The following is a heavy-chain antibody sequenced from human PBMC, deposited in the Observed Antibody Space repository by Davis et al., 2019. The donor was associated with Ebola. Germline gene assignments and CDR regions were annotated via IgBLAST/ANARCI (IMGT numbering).Heavy chain of an antibody. V-gene: IGHV3-23*01. Sequence: RGSLTLSCAASGPVSSSNVMSCVRRAQGKGLEWVSTPGLSADKYYADIVKGRFPISRDNSQNPLYLQMNDLRVEDTAIYYCAKDTSNIWFDIWGQGTNVTVSS. CDR3: AKDTSNIWFDI. J-gene: IGHJ3*02. D-gene: IGHD1-26*01. CDR1: GPVSSSNV. CDR2: PGLSADK.